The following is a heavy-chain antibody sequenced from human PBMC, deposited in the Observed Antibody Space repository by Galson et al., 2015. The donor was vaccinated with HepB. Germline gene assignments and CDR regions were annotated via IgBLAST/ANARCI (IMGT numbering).Heavy chain of an antibody. Sequence: SLGLSCAASGFTFSSYAMSWVRQAPGKGLEWVSAIRGSGDRTYYADSVKGRFTISRDNSKNTLYLQMNSLRAEDTAVYYCAKALGHPYYYDSSGYYSSWYFDLWGRGTLVTVSS. J-gene: IGHJ2*01. D-gene: IGHD3-22*01. V-gene: IGHV3-23*01. CDR2: IRGSGDRT. CDR1: GFTFSSYA. CDR3: AKALGHPYYYDSSGYYSSWYFDL.